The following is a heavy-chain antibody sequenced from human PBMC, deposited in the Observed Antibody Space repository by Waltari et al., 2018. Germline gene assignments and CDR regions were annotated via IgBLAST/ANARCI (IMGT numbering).Heavy chain of an antibody. J-gene: IGHJ6*02. Sequence: EVQLVESGGGLVKPGGSLRLSCEASGFTFSAHSMNWVRQAPGKALEEVSSISSVSNYIFYSDLVKGRFFSSRDNANNSLYLQMNSLTAEDTAVYDCARANSRHTQEYHGMDVWGQGTTITVSS. CDR2: ISSVSNYI. D-gene: IGHD6-6*01. V-gene: IGHV3-21*06. CDR3: ARANSRHTQEYHGMDV. CDR1: GFTFSAHS.